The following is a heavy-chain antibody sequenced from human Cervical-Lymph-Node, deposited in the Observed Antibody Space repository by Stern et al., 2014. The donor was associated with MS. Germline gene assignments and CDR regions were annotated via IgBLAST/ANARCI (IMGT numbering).Heavy chain of an antibody. CDR2: IYHLGST. Sequence: QVQLQESGPGLVKPSGTLSLTRAVSGDSITSNHWWSWVRQYPGKGLEWIGEIYHLGSTNYSPSLRSRVTRSADKSKSQFSLRLCSFTASDTGLYYCARQHCTTINCENFYFDYWGQGSLVTVSS. D-gene: IGHD2/OR15-2a*01. V-gene: IGHV4-4*02. CDR3: ARQHCTTINCENFYFDY. J-gene: IGHJ4*02. CDR1: GDSITSNHW.